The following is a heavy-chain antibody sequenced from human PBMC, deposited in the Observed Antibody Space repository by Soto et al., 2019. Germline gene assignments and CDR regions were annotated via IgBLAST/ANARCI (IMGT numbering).Heavy chain of an antibody. J-gene: IGHJ3*01. D-gene: IGHD4-17*01. CDR2: FDPEDGET. CDR1: GYTLTELS. CDR3: ATSGLATVTAHDSFDG. V-gene: IGHV1-24*01. Sequence: ASVKVSCKVSGYTLTELSMHWVRQAPGKGLEWMGGFDPEDGETIYAQKFQGRVTMTEDTSTDTAYMELSSLRSEDTAVYYCATSGLATVTAHDSFDGWGQGTMVTVSS.